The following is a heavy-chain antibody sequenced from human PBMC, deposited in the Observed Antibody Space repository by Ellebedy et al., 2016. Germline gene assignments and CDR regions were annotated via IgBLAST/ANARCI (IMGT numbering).Heavy chain of an antibody. CDR1: GGSISSYY. V-gene: IGHV4-59*01. CDR3: SREGGGFGELLLDY. CDR2: IYYSGST. D-gene: IGHD3-10*01. J-gene: IGHJ4*02. Sequence: SETLSLTCTVSGGSISSYYWSWIRQPPGKGLEWIGNIYYSGSTNYNSSLKSRVTLSVDTSKNQFSLKLSSLTAADTAVYYWSREGGGFGELLLDYWGQGTLVTVSS.